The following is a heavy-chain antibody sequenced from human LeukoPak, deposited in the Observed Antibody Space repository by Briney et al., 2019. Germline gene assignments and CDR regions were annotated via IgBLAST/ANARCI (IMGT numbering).Heavy chain of an antibody. Sequence: ASVKVSCKASGYTFTSYDINWVRQATGQGLEWMGWTNPNSGNTGYAQKFQGGVTMTRNTSISTAYMELSSLRSEDTAVYYCARMGYCSGGSCYPLDYWGQGTLVTVSS. CDR1: GYTFTSYD. CDR3: ARMGYCSGGSCYPLDY. D-gene: IGHD2-15*01. J-gene: IGHJ4*02. V-gene: IGHV1-8*01. CDR2: TNPNSGNT.